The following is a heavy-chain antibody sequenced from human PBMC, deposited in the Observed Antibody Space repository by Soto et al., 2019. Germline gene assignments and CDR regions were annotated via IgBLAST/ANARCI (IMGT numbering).Heavy chain of an antibody. V-gene: IGHV1-46*01. CDR1: GYTFTSYY. CDR3: AREGCTNGVCYDAAFDI. Sequence: ASVKVSCKASGYTFTSYYMHWVRQAPGQGLEWMGIINPSGGSTSYAQKFQGRVTMTRDTSASTTYMELSSLRSEDTAVYYCAREGCTNGVCYDAAFDIWGQGTMVTVSS. CDR2: INPSGGST. J-gene: IGHJ3*02. D-gene: IGHD2-8*01.